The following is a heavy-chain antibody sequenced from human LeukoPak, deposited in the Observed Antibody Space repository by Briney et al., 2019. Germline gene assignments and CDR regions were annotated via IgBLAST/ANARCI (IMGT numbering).Heavy chain of an antibody. CDR2: IYHSGST. CDR3: ARTTVTFNYYFDY. D-gene: IGHD4-17*01. J-gene: IGHJ4*02. CDR1: GGSISSSSYY. Sequence: ASETLSLTCTVSGGSISSSSYYWGWIRQPPGKGLEWIGSIYHSGSTYYNPSLKSRVTISVDTSKNQFSLKLSSVTAADTAVYYCARTTVTFNYYFDYWGQGTLVTVSS. V-gene: IGHV4-39*07.